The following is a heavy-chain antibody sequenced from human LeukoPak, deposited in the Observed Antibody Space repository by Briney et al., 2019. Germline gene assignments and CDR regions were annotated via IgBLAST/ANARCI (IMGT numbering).Heavy chain of an antibody. CDR1: NYSISYGYY. CDR2: IHHSRSI. D-gene: IGHD1-26*01. V-gene: IGHV4-38-2*01. CDR3: AGGIVGVHAY. Sequence: PSETLSLNCAVYNYSISYGYYWGWIRQPPGKGLEWIGRIHHSRSISYDPPRKGRVTISLSMSTAHFYLKVTSVTAADTAVYCCAGGIVGVHAYWGQGTLVTVSS. J-gene: IGHJ4*02.